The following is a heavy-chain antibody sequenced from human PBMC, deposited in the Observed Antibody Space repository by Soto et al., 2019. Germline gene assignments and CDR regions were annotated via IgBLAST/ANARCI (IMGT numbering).Heavy chain of an antibody. CDR3: ARDRIAAAGTSFGSFDY. V-gene: IGHV1-18*01. D-gene: IGHD6-13*01. J-gene: IGHJ4*02. Sequence: GASVKVSCKASGYTFTSYGISWVRQAPGQGLEWMGWISAYNGNTNYAQKLQGRVTMTTDTSTSTAYMELRSLRSDDTAVYYCARDRIAAAGTSFGSFDYWGQGTLVTVSS. CDR1: GYTFTSYG. CDR2: ISAYNGNT.